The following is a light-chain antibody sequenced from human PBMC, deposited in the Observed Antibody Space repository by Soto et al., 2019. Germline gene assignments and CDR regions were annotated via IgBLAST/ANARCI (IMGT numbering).Light chain of an antibody. Sequence: EIVLTQSPGTLSLSPGERATLSCRASQSVSSSYLAWYQQKPGQAPRLLIYGASTRATGIPARFSGSGSGTDFTLTISYLEPEDFAVFYCQQRSNWPPTFGQGTKVDIK. V-gene: IGKV3D-20*02. CDR3: QQRSNWPPT. J-gene: IGKJ1*01. CDR2: GAS. CDR1: QSVSSSY.